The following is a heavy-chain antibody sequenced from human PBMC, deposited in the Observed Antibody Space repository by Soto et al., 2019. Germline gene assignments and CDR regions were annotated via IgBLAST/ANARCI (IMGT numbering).Heavy chain of an antibody. CDR3: ARHFPSIAAAGTELDY. Sequence: QLQLQESGPGLVKPSETLSLTCTVSGGSISSSSYYWGWIRQPPGKGLEWIGSIYYSGYTYYNPSLKSRVIISVDTSKNQFSLKLSSVTAADTAVYYCARHFPSIAAAGTELDYWGQGTLVTVSS. CDR1: GGSISSSSYY. J-gene: IGHJ4*02. V-gene: IGHV4-39*01. CDR2: IYYSGYT. D-gene: IGHD6-13*01.